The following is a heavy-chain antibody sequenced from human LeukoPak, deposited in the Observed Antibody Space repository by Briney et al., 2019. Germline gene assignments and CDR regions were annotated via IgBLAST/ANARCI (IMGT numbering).Heavy chain of an antibody. V-gene: IGHV1-18*01. CDR3: ARDRGTVTTTYCYYGMDV. CDR1: GYTFTSYG. Sequence: ASVKVSCKASGYTFTSYGISWVRQAPGQGLEWMGWISAYNGNTNFAQKLQGRVTMTTDTSTSTAYMELRSLRSDDTAVYYCARDRGTVTTTYCYYGMDVWGQGTTVTVSS. J-gene: IGHJ6*02. D-gene: IGHD4-17*01. CDR2: ISAYNGNT.